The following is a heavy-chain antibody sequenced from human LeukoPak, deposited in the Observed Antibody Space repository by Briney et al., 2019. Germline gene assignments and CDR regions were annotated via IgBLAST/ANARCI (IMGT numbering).Heavy chain of an antibody. CDR2: ISYDGSNK. D-gene: IGHD3-22*01. J-gene: IGHJ3*01. Sequence: GRSLRLSCAASGFTFSSYAMHWVRQAPGKGLEWVAVISYDGSNKYYADSVKGRFTISRDNSKNTLYLQMNSLRAEDTAVYYCAKAGGVYDSSGYYQGDWGQGTMVTVSS. V-gene: IGHV3-30-3*01. CDR1: GFTFSSYA. CDR3: AKAGGVYDSSGYYQGD.